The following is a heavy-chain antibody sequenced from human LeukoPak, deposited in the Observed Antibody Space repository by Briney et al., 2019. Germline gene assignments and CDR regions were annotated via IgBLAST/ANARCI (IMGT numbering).Heavy chain of an antibody. D-gene: IGHD6-19*01. CDR1: GGSFSGYY. CDR3: ASGGRGRIAVAGTNAFDI. V-gene: IGHV4-34*01. Sequence: SETLSLTCAVYGGSFSGYYWSWIRQPPGRGPEWIGEINHSGSTNYNPSLKSRVTISVDTSKNQFSLKLSSVTAADTAVYYCASGGRGRIAVAGTNAFDIWGQGTMVTVSS. CDR2: INHSGST. J-gene: IGHJ3*02.